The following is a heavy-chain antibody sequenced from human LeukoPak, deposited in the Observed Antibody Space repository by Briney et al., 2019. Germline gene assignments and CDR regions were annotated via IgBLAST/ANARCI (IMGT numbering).Heavy chain of an antibody. J-gene: IGHJ4*02. CDR2: IYTSGST. V-gene: IGHV4-4*07. D-gene: IGHD5-18*01. CDR3: ARGDVDTTRDPYFDY. CDR1: GGSISSYY. Sequence: PSETLSLTCTVSGGSISSYYWSWIRQPAGKGLEWIGRIYTSGSTNYNPSLKSRVTMSVDTSKNQFSLKLSSVTAADTSVYYCARGDVDTTRDPYFDYWGQGSLVTVSS.